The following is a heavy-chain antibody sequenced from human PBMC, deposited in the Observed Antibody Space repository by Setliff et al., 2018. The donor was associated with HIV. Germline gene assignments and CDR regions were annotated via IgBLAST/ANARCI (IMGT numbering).Heavy chain of an antibody. J-gene: IGHJ4*02. D-gene: IGHD3-22*01. V-gene: IGHV4-30-4*08. CDR1: GGSISSGDYY. Sequence: PSETLFLTCTVSGGSISSGDYYWSWIRQPPGKGLEWIGYIYYSGSTYYNPSLKSRVTISVDTSKNQFSLKLSSVTAADTAVYYCARERRYYDSSGDFDYWGQGTLVTVSS. CDR2: IYYSGST. CDR3: ARERRYYDSSGDFDY.